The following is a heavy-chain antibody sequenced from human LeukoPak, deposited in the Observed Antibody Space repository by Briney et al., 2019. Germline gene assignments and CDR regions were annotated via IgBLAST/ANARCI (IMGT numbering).Heavy chain of an antibody. Sequence: GGSLRLSCAASGFTFDDYAMHWVRQAPGKGLEWVSLISGDGGSTYYADSVKGRFTISRENAKNFLYLQMNSLRAGDTAVYYCARRAAGGTYFDYWGQGTLVTVSS. V-gene: IGHV3-43*02. CDR3: ARRAAGGTYFDY. J-gene: IGHJ4*02. CDR2: ISGDGGST. D-gene: IGHD6-13*01. CDR1: GFTFDDYA.